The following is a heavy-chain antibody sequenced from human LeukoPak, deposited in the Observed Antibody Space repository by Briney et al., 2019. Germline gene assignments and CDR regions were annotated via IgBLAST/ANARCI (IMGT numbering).Heavy chain of an antibody. V-gene: IGHV1-69-2*01. CDR2: VDPEDGET. CDR3: ATGGVGASSRPHDAFDI. D-gene: IGHD1-26*01. Sequence: AASVKVSCKVSGYTFTDYYMHWVQQAPGKGLEWMGLVDPEDGETIHAEKFQGRVTITADTSTDTAYMELSSLRSEDTAVYYCATGGVGASSRPHDAFDIWGQGTMVTVSS. CDR1: GYTFTDYY. J-gene: IGHJ3*02.